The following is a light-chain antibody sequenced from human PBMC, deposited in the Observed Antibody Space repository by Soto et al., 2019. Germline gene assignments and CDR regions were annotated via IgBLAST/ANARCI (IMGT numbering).Light chain of an antibody. Sequence: DIPLTQSPSFLSASVGDRVTITCRASQGVSTYLAWYQHKPGKAPKLLIYAASTLQSGVPSRFSGSGSGTEFTLTISSLQPEDFAIYFCQQLESYPLTFGGGTKVEIK. CDR3: QQLESYPLT. J-gene: IGKJ4*01. V-gene: IGKV1-9*01. CDR2: AAS. CDR1: QGVSTY.